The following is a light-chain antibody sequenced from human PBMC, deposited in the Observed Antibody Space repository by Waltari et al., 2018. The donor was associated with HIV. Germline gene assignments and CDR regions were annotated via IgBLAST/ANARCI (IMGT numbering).Light chain of an antibody. V-gene: IGLV1-44*01. Sequence: QSVLTQPPSASGTPGPRVTISCSGSSSNIGSYTVNWYQQLPGTAPKLLIYSNNQQPHGVPDRFSVSKSGTSASRAISGLQSEDEADYYCAAWDDSLNGWVFGGGTKLTVL. CDR1: SSNIGSYT. J-gene: IGLJ3*02. CDR2: SNN. CDR3: AAWDDSLNGWV.